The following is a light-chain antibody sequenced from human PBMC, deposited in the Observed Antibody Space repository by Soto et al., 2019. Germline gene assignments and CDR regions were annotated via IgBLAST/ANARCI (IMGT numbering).Light chain of an antibody. Sequence: QMPQSPSSLSASVGDRFTITCRASQGIRNDLGWYQQKPGKAPKVLIYAAASLQSGVPSSFRGFGAGTDFTLTITRLQAEDFATYYCQQTYSPPWTFGQGTKVAIK. J-gene: IGKJ1*01. CDR3: QQTYSPPWT. V-gene: IGKV1-39*01. CDR1: QGIRND. CDR2: AAA.